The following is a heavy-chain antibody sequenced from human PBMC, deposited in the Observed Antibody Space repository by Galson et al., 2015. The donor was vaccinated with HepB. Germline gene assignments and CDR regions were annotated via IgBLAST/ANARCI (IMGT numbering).Heavy chain of an antibody. CDR2: ISWDGGST. D-gene: IGHD3-10*01. CDR1: GFTFDDYT. Sequence: SLRLSCAASGFTFDDYTIYWVRQAPGKGLEWVSLISWDGGSTYYADSVKGRFTISRDNSKNSLYLQLNSLRTEDTAWYYCAKGRPDGSGPKRTNYYYYGMDVWGQGTTVTVSS. V-gene: IGHV3-43*01. CDR3: AKGRPDGSGPKRTNYYYYGMDV. J-gene: IGHJ6*02.